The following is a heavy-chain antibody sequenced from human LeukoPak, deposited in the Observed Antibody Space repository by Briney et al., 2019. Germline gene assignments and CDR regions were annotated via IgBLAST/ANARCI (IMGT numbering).Heavy chain of an antibody. D-gene: IGHD6-13*01. V-gene: IGHV4-39*07. Sequence: QPSETLSLTCTVSGGSISSSSYYWGWIRQPPGKGLEWIGSMYYSGSTYYNPSLKSRVTISVDTSKNKFSLKLSSVTAADTAVYYCARGGIAAQIDYWGQGTLVTVSS. CDR1: GGSISSSSYY. J-gene: IGHJ4*02. CDR3: ARGGIAAQIDY. CDR2: MYYSGST.